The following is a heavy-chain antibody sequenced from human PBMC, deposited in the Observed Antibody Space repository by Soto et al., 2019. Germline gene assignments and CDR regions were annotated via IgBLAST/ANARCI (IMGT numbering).Heavy chain of an antibody. CDR2: IYHSGST. J-gene: IGHJ4*02. Sequence: SETLSLTCAVSGGSISSGGYSWGWIRQPPGKGLEWIGYIYHSGSTYYHPPLKSRVTLSVDRSKNQFSLKLSSVTAADTAVYYCARSRSGWNWDFWGQGILVTVSS. CDR3: ARSRSGWNWDF. CDR1: GGSISSGGYS. V-gene: IGHV4-30-2*01. D-gene: IGHD6-19*01.